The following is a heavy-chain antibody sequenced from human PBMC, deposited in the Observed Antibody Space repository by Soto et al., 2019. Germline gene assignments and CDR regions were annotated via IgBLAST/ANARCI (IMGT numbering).Heavy chain of an antibody. CDR2: ISPYTGNT. CDR1: GYIFVNYG. CDR3: VMVDNYVTPTPQDV. J-gene: IGHJ6*02. Sequence: QVQLVQSGDEVKKPGASVKVSCKASGYIFVNYGIAWVRQAPRHGLEWMGWISPYTGNTHSASKVQGRLTMTTDTSTSTAYMDLGSLTSDDTAVYYCVMVDNYVTPTPQDVCGQGTTVTGSS. D-gene: IGHD3-16*01. V-gene: IGHV1-18*01.